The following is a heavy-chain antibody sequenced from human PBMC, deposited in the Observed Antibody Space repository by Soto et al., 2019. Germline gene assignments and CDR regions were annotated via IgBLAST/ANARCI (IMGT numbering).Heavy chain of an antibody. D-gene: IGHD2-2*02. Sequence: EMQLLESGGGLVQPGGSLRLSCAASGFTFSTYAMSWVRQAPGRGLEWVSGISGSGDNTYYAGSVKGRFTISRDNSKNTLYLQMNNLRAEETDVYYCAKVLGQLLYADYYYGMDVWGQGTTVTVSS. CDR3: AKVLGQLLYADYYYGMDV. CDR1: GFTFSTYA. V-gene: IGHV3-23*01. CDR2: ISGSGDNT. J-gene: IGHJ6*02.